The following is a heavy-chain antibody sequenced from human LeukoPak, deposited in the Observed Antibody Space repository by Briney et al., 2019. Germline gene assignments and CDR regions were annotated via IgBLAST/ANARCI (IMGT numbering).Heavy chain of an antibody. CDR3: ARGTGSGTFDY. CDR2: INHSGST. D-gene: IGHD3-10*01. CDR1: GGSFSGYY. J-gene: IGHJ4*02. Sequence: SETLSLTRAVYGGSFSGYYWSWIRQPPGKGLEWIGEINHSGSTNYNPSLKSRVTISVDTSKNQFSLKLSSVTAADTAVYYCARGTGSGTFDYWGQGTLVTVSS. V-gene: IGHV4-34*01.